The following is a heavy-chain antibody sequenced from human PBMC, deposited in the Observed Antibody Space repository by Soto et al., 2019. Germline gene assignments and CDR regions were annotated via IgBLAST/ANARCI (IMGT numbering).Heavy chain of an antibody. CDR2: INYNSGSV. CDR1: GFTFDVYA. J-gene: IGHJ4*02. V-gene: IGHV3-9*01. CDR3: AKNFSLGGWVYFGVED. D-gene: IGHD3-3*01. Sequence: EVQLVESGGGWVQPGRSLRLSCAASGFTFDVYAMHWVRQAPGKGLEWVSGINYNSGSVGYADSVKGRFTISRDNAKNSLELQMNNLRAEDTAVYFLAKNFSLGGWVYFGVEDRGQGTLGT.